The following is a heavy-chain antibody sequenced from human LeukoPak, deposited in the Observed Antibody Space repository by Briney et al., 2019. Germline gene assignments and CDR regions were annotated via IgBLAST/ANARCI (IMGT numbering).Heavy chain of an antibody. V-gene: IGHV3-15*01. CDR3: VAYIIGFGGDC. J-gene: IGHJ4*02. D-gene: IGHD3-16*01. CDR1: GLIFTNTW. CDR2: IFRNTDTMQT. Sequence: GGSLRLSCEASGLIFTNTWMTWVRRAPGKGLEWVGRIFRNTDTMQTEYATPVKGRFSISRDDSKNTLYLQMNSLTAEDTAMYYCVAYIIGFGGDCWGQGTPVTVSS.